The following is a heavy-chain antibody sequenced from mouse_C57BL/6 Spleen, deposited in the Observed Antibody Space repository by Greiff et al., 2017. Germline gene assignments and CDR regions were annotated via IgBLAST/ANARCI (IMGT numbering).Heavy chain of an antibody. CDR3: ARHGDYAACDY. Sequence: EVQLVESGGGLVKPGGSLKLSCAASGFTFSSYTMSWVRQTPEKRLEWVATISGGGGNTYSPDSVKGRFTISIDNAKNTLYLQMSSLRSEDTAVYYCARHGDYAACDYWGQGTTLTVSS. CDR2: ISGGGGNT. V-gene: IGHV5-9*04. D-gene: IGHD2-4*01. CDR1: GFTFSSYT. J-gene: IGHJ2*01.